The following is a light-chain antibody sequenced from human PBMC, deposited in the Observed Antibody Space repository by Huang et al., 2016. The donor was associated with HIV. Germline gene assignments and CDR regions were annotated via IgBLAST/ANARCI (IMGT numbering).Light chain of an antibody. CDR3: QQSYNAPRT. CDR1: ENSRKY. V-gene: IGKV1-39*01. Sequence: DIQMTQSPSSLSAFVGDKVTITCRASENSRKYLNWYQQKPGKAPNLLLYAASSLQSGVPSRFSGSGTGPDFNLTINSLQPEDYATYFCQQSYNAPRTFGQGTKVEIK. CDR2: AAS. J-gene: IGKJ1*01.